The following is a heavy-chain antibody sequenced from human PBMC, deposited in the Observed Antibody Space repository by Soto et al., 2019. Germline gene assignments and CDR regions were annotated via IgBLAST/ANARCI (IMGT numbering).Heavy chain of an antibody. CDR3: TRGILSARFQAYYMDV. CDR2: INAGNGDT. D-gene: IGHD3-9*01. Sequence: QVQLVQSGAEVKKPGASVKVSCKASGYTVTNYAMQWVRQAPGQGLEWMGWINAGNGDTKYSQQFQDRLTITRDTSASTTYMELSSLRSEDTAVYYCTRGILSARFQAYYMDVWGKGTAVTVSS. CDR1: GYTVTNYA. J-gene: IGHJ6*03. V-gene: IGHV1-3*01.